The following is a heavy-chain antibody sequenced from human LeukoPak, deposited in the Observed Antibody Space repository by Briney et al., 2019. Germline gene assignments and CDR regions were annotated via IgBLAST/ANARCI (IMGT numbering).Heavy chain of an antibody. D-gene: IGHD4/OR15-4a*01. Sequence: SETLSLTCTVSGGSISSYYWSWIRQTPGKGLEWIGNIFDSGDTNYNPSLQSRVTISVDTSKKQFSLKLRSVTAADTVVYYCTRRLSNGATLNYFDYWGQGTLVTVSS. V-gene: IGHV4-59*08. CDR2: IFDSGDT. J-gene: IGHJ4*02. CDR1: GGSISSYY. CDR3: TRRLSNGATLNYFDY.